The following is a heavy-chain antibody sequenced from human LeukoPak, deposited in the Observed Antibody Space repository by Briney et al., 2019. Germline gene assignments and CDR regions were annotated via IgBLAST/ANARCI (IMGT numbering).Heavy chain of an antibody. V-gene: IGHV3-23*01. J-gene: IGHJ4*02. Sequence: PGGSLRLSCAASGFTFSSYAMSWVRQAPGKGLEWVSAISGSWGSTYYADSVKGRFTISRDNSKNTLYLQMNSLRAKDTAVYYCAKARRIAAAGYFDYWGQGTLVTVSS. CDR3: AKARRIAAAGYFDY. CDR2: ISGSWGST. D-gene: IGHD6-13*01. CDR1: GFTFSSYA.